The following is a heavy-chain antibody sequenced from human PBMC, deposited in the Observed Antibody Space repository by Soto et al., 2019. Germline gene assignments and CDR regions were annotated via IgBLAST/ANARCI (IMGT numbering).Heavy chain of an antibody. Sequence: QVQLVQSGAEVKKPGASVKVSCKASDYTFTSYGISWVRQAPGQGLEWMGWISAYNGNTKYGQKFQGRATMTTDTSTRTAYLELRSLRSDDRAVYYRERDLAVALIDYWGQGTLVPVSS. CDR1: DYTFTSYG. J-gene: IGHJ4*02. CDR2: ISAYNGNT. CDR3: ERDLAVALIDY. D-gene: IGHD6-19*01. V-gene: IGHV1-18*01.